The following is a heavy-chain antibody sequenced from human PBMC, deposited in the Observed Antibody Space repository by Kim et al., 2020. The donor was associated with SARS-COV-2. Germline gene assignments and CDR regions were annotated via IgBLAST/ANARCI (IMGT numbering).Heavy chain of an antibody. D-gene: IGHD2-8*01. CDR3: ARVATTKKGMDV. J-gene: IGHJ6*02. V-gene: IGHV4-39*07. Sequence: SETLSLTCTVSGGSISSSSYYWGWIRQPPGKGLEWIGSIYYSGSTYYNPSLKSRVTTSVDTSKNQFSLKLSSVTAADTAVYYCARVATTKKGMDVWGQGTTVTVSS. CDR1: GGSISSSSYY. CDR2: IYYSGST.